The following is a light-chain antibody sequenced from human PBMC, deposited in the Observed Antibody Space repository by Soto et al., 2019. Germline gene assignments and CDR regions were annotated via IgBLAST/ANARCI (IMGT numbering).Light chain of an antibody. V-gene: IGKV3-15*01. CDR2: GAS. J-gene: IGKJ5*01. Sequence: EIVMTQSPATLSVSPGDTATLSCRASQSIGSNVGWYQQKPGQAPRLLIYGASTRATGISARFSGSGSGTEFSLTISSLQSADLAVYYCQQYNTWSLITFGQGTRLEIK. CDR1: QSIGSN. CDR3: QQYNTWSLIT.